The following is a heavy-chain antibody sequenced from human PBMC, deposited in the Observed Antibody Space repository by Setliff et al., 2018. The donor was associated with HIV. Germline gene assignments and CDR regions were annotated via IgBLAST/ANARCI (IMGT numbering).Heavy chain of an antibody. J-gene: IGHJ3*02. CDR2: IFHSGRI. CDR1: GGSISSGGYS. Sequence: TLSLTCAVSGGSISSGGYSWTWIRQPPGKGLEWIAYIFHSGRIYYNPTLKSRVTMSVDRSKNHLSLNVTSATAADTAVYYCARGTTLNVVPDAFDIWGQGTMVTVSS. V-gene: IGHV4-30-2*01. D-gene: IGHD4-17*01. CDR3: ARGTTLNVVPDAFDI.